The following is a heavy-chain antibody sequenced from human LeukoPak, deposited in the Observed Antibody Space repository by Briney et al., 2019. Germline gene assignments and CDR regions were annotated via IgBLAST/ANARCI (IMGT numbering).Heavy chain of an antibody. V-gene: IGHV3-33*01. Sequence: GGSLRLSCAASGFTFSNYGMHWVRQAPGKGLEWVAVIWYDGSNKYYADSVRGRFTISGDDSKNALFLQMNSLRAEDTALYYCARDKGFVPDSWGQGTLVTVSS. CDR3: ARDKGFVPDS. CDR1: GFTFSNYG. CDR2: IWYDGSNK. J-gene: IGHJ4*02.